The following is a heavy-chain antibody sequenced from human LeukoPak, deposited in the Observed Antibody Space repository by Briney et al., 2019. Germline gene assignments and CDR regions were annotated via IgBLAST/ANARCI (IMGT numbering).Heavy chain of an antibody. CDR3: ARGMHFLKKYYFDY. V-gene: IGHV4-34*01. J-gene: IGHJ4*02. CDR2: INHSGST. D-gene: IGHD3-3*02. CDR1: GGSFSGYY. Sequence: SETLSLTCAVYGGSFSGYYWSWIRQPPGKGLEWIGEINHSGSTSYNPSLKSRVTISVDTSKNQFSLKLSSVTAADTAVYYCARGMHFLKKYYFDYWGQGTLVTVSS.